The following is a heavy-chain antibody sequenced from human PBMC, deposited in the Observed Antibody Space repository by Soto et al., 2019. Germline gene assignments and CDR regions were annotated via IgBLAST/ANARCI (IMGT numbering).Heavy chain of an antibody. CDR3: ARLRDLITIFGVVTPYYFDY. J-gene: IGHJ4*02. CDR1: GGSISIYY. D-gene: IGHD3-3*01. CDR2: IYYSGST. Sequence: SETLSLTCTVSGGSISIYYWSWIRHPPGKGLEWIGYIYYSGSTNYNPSLKSRVTISVDTSKNQFSLKLSSVTAADTAVYYCARLRDLITIFGVVTPYYFDYWGQGTLVTVSS. V-gene: IGHV4-59*01.